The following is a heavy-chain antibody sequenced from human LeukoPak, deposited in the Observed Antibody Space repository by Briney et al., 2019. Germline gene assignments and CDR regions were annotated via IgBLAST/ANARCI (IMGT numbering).Heavy chain of an antibody. V-gene: IGHV3-53*05. Sequence: GGSLRLSCTVSGFTVSSNSMSWVRQAPGKGLEWVSFIYSGTIHYSDSVKGRFTISRDNSKNTLYLQMNSLRSEDTAVYYCARGRQQWLVYTYYYYYMDVWGKGTTVTVSS. J-gene: IGHJ6*03. CDR2: IYSGTI. D-gene: IGHD6-19*01. CDR1: GFTVSSNS. CDR3: ARGRQQWLVYTYYYYYMDV.